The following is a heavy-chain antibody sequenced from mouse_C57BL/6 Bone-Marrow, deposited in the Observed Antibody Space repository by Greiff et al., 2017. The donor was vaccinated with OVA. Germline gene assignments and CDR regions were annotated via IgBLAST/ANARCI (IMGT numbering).Heavy chain of an antibody. CDR3: ALYYGSTIGFAY. CDR1: GYAFSSSW. CDR2: IYPGDGDT. D-gene: IGHD1-1*01. Sequence: VKLQESGPELVKPGASVKISCKASGYAFSSSWMNWVKQRPGKGLEWIGRIYPGDGDTNYNGKVKGKATLTADKSSSTAYMQLSSLTSEDSAVYFCALYYGSTIGFAYWGQGTLVTVSA. J-gene: IGHJ3*01. V-gene: IGHV1-82*01.